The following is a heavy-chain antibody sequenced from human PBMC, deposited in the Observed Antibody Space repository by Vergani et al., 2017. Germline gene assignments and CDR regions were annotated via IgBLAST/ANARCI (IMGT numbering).Heavy chain of an antibody. J-gene: IGHJ6*02. Sequence: QVQLVQSGAEVKKPGASVKVSCKASGYTFPSYDINWVRQATGQGLECMGWMNPNSGNTGYAQKFQGRVTMTRNTSISTAYMELSSLRSDDTAVYYCARGEQYYYYYYGMDVWGQGTTVTVSS. CDR1: GYTFPSYD. D-gene: IGHD6-19*01. CDR3: ARGEQYYYYYYGMDV. CDR2: MNPNSGNT. V-gene: IGHV1-8*01.